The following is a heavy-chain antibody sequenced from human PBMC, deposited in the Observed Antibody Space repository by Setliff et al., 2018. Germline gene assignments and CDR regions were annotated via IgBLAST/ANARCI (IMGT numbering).Heavy chain of an antibody. D-gene: IGHD2-2*01. J-gene: IGHJ4*02. V-gene: IGHV3-7*01. Sequence: GGSLRLSCAASGSTFSSHWMAWVRQAPGRGLEWVANINHDGSEKYSVDSVKGRFTISRDTAKNSLSLQMNSLRAEDTAVYYCTRSTSGAFDYWGQGALVTVSS. CDR1: GSTFSSHW. CDR3: TRSTSGAFDY. CDR2: INHDGSEK.